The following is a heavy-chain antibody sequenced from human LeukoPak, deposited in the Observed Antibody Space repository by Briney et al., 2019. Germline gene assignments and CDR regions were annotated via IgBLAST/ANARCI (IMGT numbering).Heavy chain of an antibody. CDR2: IKQDGSEK. V-gene: IGHV3-7*01. Sequence: GGSLRLSCAASGFTFSNYWMSWVRQAPGKGLEWVANIKQDGSEKYYVNSVKGRFTISGDNAKNSLYLQMNSLRAEDTAIYYCAREDDWNYEDYWGQGTLVTVSS. J-gene: IGHJ4*02. D-gene: IGHD1-7*01. CDR3: AREDDWNYEDY. CDR1: GFTFSNYW.